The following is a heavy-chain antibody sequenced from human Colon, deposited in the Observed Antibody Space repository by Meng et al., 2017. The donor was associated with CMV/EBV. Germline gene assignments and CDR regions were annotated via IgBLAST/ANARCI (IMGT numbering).Heavy chain of an antibody. CDR3: ARLLLSAMEGSGWFDP. J-gene: IGHJ5*02. Sequence: GESLKISCKGSGYSFSTYWIGWVRQMPGKGLEWIGIIYPGDSDTSYGPSFQGQVTMSVDKSISTVYLQWCSLKAADTAMYSCARLLLSAMEGSGWFDPWGKGTQVTVSS. D-gene: IGHD2-2*01. CDR1: GYSFSTYW. CDR2: IYPGDSDT. V-gene: IGHV5-51*01.